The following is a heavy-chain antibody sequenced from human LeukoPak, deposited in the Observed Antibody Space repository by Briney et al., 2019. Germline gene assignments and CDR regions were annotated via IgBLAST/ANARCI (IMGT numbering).Heavy chain of an antibody. Sequence: GGSLRLSCAASGFTFSSYGMSWVRQAPGKGLEWVSNIKHDGTETYHGASVKGRFTISRDNAKNSLYLQMNSLRAEDTAVYYCARERGYCSSTSCYYMEVWGKGTTVTVS. CDR3: ARERGYCSSTSCYYMEV. D-gene: IGHD2-2*01. CDR1: GFTFSSYG. V-gene: IGHV3-7*01. CDR2: IKHDGTET. J-gene: IGHJ6*03.